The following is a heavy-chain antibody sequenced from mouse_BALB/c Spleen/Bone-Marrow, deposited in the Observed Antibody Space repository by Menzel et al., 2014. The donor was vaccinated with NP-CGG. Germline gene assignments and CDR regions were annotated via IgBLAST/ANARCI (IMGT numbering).Heavy chain of an antibody. D-gene: IGHD1-1*02. CDR2: IDPANGNT. CDR1: GFNIKDTY. Sequence: VQLKESGAELVKPGASVKLSCTASGFNIKDTYMHWVKQRPEQGLEWIGRIDPANGNTKYDPKFQGKATITADTSSNTAYLQLSSLTSEDTAVYYCARVKLWSYAMYYWGQGTSVTVSS. CDR3: ARVKLWSYAMYY. V-gene: IGHV14-3*02. J-gene: IGHJ4*01.